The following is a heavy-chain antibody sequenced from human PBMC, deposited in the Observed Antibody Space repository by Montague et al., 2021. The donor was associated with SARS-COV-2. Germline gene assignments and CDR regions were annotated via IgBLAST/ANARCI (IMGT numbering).Heavy chain of an antibody. CDR2: ISSSSSYI. D-gene: IGHD4-11*01. CDR3: ASELHPNYCYGMDV. J-gene: IGHJ6*02. V-gene: IGHV3-21*01. CDR1: GFTFSSYS. Sequence: SLRLSCAASGFTFSSYSMNWVRQAPGKGLEWVSSISSSSSYIYYADSVKGRFTISRDNAKNSLYLQMNSLRAEDTAVYYCASELHPNYCYGMDVWGQGTTVTVSS.